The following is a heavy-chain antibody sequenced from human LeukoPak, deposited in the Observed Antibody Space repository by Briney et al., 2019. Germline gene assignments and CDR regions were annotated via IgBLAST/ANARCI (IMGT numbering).Heavy chain of an antibody. V-gene: IGHV4-59*01. Sequence: SETLSLTCTVSNGSISTYYWSWIRQPLGKGLEWIGHIYHSGTTIYNPTLRSRVTMSVDTSRNQFSLHLTSVTAADTAVYFCARDSFGRGWYALWARGTL. J-gene: IGHJ2*01. CDR3: ARDSFGRGWYAL. CDR2: IYHSGTT. CDR1: NGSISTYY. D-gene: IGHD6-19*01.